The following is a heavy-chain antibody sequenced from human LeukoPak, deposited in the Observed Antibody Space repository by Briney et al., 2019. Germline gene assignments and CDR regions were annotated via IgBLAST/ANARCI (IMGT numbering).Heavy chain of an antibody. J-gene: IGHJ5*02. V-gene: IGHV3-21*04. CDR2: ISTSSSYI. D-gene: IGHD6-19*01. Sequence: GGSLRLSCAASGFTFSSYSMNWVRQAPGKGLEWVSSISTSSSYIHYADSVKGRFTISRDNAKNSLYLQMNSLRAEDTAVYYCAREGYSSGPLFDPWGQGTLVTVSS. CDR3: AREGYSSGPLFDP. CDR1: GFTFSSYS.